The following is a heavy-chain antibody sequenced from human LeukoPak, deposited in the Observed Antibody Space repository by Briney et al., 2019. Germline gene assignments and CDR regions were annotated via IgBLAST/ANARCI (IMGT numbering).Heavy chain of an antibody. CDR1: GYTFTSYG. V-gene: IGHV1-2*02. CDR3: ARGRRQLWVSRDLDY. D-gene: IGHD5-18*01. J-gene: IGHJ4*02. CDR2: INPNSGGT. Sequence: GASVKVSCKASGYTFTSYGISWVRQAPGQGLEWMGWINPNSGGTNYAQKFQGRVTMTRDTSISTAYMELSRLRSDDTAVYYCARGRRQLWVSRDLDYWGQGTLVTVSS.